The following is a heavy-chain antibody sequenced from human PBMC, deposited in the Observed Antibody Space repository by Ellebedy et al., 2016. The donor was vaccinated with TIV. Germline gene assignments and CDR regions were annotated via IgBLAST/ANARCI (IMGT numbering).Heavy chain of an antibody. D-gene: IGHD3-10*01. CDR3: ARDPNYYGSGSFTYGMDV. Sequence: PGGSLRLSCAASGFTVSSNYMSWVRQAPGKGLEWVSVLYSGGSTYYADSVKGRFTISRDNSKNTLYLQMNSLRAEDTAVYYCARDPNYYGSGSFTYGMDVWGQGTTVTVSS. V-gene: IGHV3-66*01. CDR2: LYSGGST. J-gene: IGHJ6*02. CDR1: GFTVSSNY.